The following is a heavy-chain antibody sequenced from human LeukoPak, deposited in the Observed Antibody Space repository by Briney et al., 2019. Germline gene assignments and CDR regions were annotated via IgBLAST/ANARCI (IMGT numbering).Heavy chain of an antibody. CDR3: ARSQWLYLSEDY. J-gene: IGHJ4*02. CDR2: ISAYNGNT. D-gene: IGHD6-19*01. CDR1: GYTLTSYG. V-gene: IGHV1-18*01. Sequence: ASVKVSCKASGYTLTSYGISWVRQAPGQGLEWMGWISAYNGNTNYAQKLQGRVTMTTDTSTSTAYMELRSLRSDDTAVYYCARSQWLYLSEDYWGQGTLVTVSS.